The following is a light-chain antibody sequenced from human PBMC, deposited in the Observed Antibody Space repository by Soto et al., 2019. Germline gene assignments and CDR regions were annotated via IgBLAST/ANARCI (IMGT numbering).Light chain of an antibody. V-gene: IGLV2-14*03. J-gene: IGLJ6*01. CDR2: DVA. CDR1: TFKN. CDR3: SSYSISSSTYV. Sequence: QSVLTQPASVSGSPGQSITISCTGTTFKNVSWYQQYPGKAPKLIIFDVANRPSGVSHRFSGSESAYTASLTISGLRADDEADYYCSSYSISSSTYVFGTGTQLTVL.